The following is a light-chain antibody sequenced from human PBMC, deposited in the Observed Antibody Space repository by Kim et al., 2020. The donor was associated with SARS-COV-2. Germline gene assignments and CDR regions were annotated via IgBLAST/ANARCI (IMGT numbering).Light chain of an antibody. J-gene: IGLJ1*01. Sequence: QSVLTQPPSVSAAPGQKVTISCSGSSSNIENNYVSWYQQLPGTTPKLLIYGNTKRPSGIPDRFSGSKSGTSATLDIAGLQTGDEADYYCGTWDSSLTSYVFGTGTKVTVL. CDR3: GTWDSSLTSYV. CDR2: GNT. CDR1: SSNIENNY. V-gene: IGLV1-51*01.